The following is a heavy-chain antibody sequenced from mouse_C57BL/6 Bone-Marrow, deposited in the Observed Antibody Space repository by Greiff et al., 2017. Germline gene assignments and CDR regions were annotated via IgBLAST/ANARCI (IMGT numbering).Heavy chain of an antibody. CDR1: GFTFSDYG. Sequence: EVQGVEPGGGLVKPGGSLKLSCAASGFTFSDYGMHWVRQAPEKGLEWVAYISRGSSTIYYADTVKGRCTIARDNAKNTLFLQMTRLRSEDTAMYYCAGGRLPHYGGQGTTLTVSS. V-gene: IGHV5-17*01. J-gene: IGHJ2*01. CDR2: ISRGSSTI. CDR3: AGGRLPHY. D-gene: IGHD3-2*02.